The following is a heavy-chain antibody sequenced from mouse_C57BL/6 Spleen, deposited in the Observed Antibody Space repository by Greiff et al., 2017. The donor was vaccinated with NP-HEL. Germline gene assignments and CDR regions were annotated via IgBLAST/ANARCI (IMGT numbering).Heavy chain of an antibody. V-gene: IGHV1-81*01. Sequence: QVQLQQSGAELARPGASVKLSCKASGYTFTSYGISWVKQRTGQGLEWIGEIYPRSGNTYYNEKFKGKATLTADKSSSTAYMELRSLTSEDSAVYFCARKVGDCYGSSYVDYWGQGTTLTVSS. D-gene: IGHD1-1*01. J-gene: IGHJ2*01. CDR1: GYTFTSYG. CDR2: IYPRSGNT. CDR3: ARKVGDCYGSSYVDY.